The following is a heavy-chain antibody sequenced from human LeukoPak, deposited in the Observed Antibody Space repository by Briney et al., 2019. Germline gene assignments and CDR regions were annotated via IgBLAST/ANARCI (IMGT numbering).Heavy chain of an antibody. CDR2: MYLSGTT. Sequence: SETLSLTCTVSGDSINSLDLWSWVRQPPGQGLEWIGEMYLSGTTHSNPSVKSRVTISIDKSKNQFFLNLSSVTAADTAVYYCAGLVGRYSSGLYYYHFDYWGQGTLVTVSS. CDR3: AGLVGRYSSGLYYYHFDY. D-gene: IGHD3-22*01. J-gene: IGHJ4*02. V-gene: IGHV4-4*02. CDR1: GDSINSLDL.